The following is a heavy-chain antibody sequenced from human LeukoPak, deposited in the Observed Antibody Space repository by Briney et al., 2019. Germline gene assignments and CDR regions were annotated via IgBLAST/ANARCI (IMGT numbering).Heavy chain of an antibody. CDR3: ARGNSGNYQPGY. CDR1: GFTFSSSW. J-gene: IGHJ4*02. CDR2: IKEDGREK. Sequence: PGGSLRLSCATSGFTFSSSWMSWVRQAPGKGLECVANIKEDGREKYYVDSVKGRFTISRDNAKNSLYLQMSSLRAEDTAVYYCARGNSGNYQPGYWGQGTLVTVSS. V-gene: IGHV3-7*01. D-gene: IGHD1-26*01.